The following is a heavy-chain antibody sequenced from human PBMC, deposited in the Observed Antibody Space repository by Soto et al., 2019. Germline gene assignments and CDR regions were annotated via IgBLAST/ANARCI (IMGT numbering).Heavy chain of an antibody. Sequence: ASVKVSCKASGYTFTSYDMHWVRQAPGQRLEWMGWINAGNGNTNYAQKFQGWVTMTRDTSISTAYMELSRLRSDDTAVYYCATQRSEWELSFDYWGQGTLVTVSS. V-gene: IGHV1-2*04. CDR2: INAGNGNT. J-gene: IGHJ4*02. CDR1: GYTFTSYD. CDR3: ATQRSEWELSFDY. D-gene: IGHD1-26*01.